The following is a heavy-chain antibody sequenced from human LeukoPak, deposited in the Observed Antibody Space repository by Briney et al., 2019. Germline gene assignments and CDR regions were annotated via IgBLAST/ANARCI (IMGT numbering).Heavy chain of an antibody. CDR3: ASSDYDVDY. CDR2: INHSGST. D-gene: IGHD4-17*01. Sequence: SETLSLTCAVYGGSSSGYYWSWIRQPPGKGLEWIGEINHSGSTNYNPSLKSRVTISVDTSKNQFSLKLSSVTAADTAVYYCASSDYDVDYWGQGTLVTVSS. J-gene: IGHJ4*02. V-gene: IGHV4-34*01. CDR1: GGSSSGYY.